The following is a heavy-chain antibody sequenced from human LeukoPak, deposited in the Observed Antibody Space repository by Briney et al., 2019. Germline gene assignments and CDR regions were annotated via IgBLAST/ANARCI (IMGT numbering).Heavy chain of an antibody. V-gene: IGHV4-34*01. Sequence: SETLSLTCAVYGGSFSGYYWSWIRQPPGKGLEWIGEINHSGSTNYNPSLKSRVTISVDTSKNQFSLKLSSVTAADTAVYYCARGNVGITIFGVVIISSHYFDYWGQGTLVTVSS. D-gene: IGHD3-3*01. J-gene: IGHJ4*02. CDR3: ARGNVGITIFGVVIISSHYFDY. CDR1: GGSFSGYY. CDR2: INHSGST.